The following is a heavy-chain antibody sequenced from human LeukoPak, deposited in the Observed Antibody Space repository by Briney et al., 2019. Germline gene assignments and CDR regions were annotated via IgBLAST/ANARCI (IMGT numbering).Heavy chain of an antibody. V-gene: IGHV3-66*01. CDR3: ARGGYTSGWLSLYYFDY. J-gene: IGHJ4*02. CDR2: IYSGGST. CDR1: GFTVSSNY. D-gene: IGHD6-19*01. Sequence: GGSLRLSCVASGFTVSSNYMSWVCQAPGKGLEWASVIYSGGSTYYADSVKVRFTISRDSSKTTLYLHMNSLRAEDTAVYYCARGGYTSGWLSLYYFDYWGQGTLVTVSS.